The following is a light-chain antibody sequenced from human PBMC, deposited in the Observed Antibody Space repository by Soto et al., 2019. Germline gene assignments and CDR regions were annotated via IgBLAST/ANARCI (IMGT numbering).Light chain of an antibody. CDR3: HQDFDLPLT. CDR2: GAS. J-gene: IGKJ4*01. V-gene: IGKV3D-7*01. CDR1: QSLSNTY. Sequence: EIVMTQSPVILSLSPGDRATLSCRASQSLSNTYISWYQQKPGQAPRLLIYGASTRATGIPARFSGSGSGTDFTLTISSLQPEDFALYYCHQDFDLPLTFGGGTKVEIK.